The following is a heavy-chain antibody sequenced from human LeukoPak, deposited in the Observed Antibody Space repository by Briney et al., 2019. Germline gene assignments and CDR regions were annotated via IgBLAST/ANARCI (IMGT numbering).Heavy chain of an antibody. Sequence: SETLSLTCAVYGGSFSGYYWSWIRQPPGKGLERIGEINHSGSTNYNPSLKSRVTISVDTSKNQFSLKLSSVTAADTAVYYCARRGGSYGYDYWGQGTLVTVSS. D-gene: IGHD1-26*01. CDR2: INHSGST. CDR1: GGSFSGYY. CDR3: ARRGGSYGYDY. J-gene: IGHJ4*02. V-gene: IGHV4-34*01.